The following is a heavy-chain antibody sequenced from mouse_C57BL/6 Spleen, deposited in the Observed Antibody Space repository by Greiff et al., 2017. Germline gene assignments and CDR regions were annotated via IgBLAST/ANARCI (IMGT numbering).Heavy chain of an antibody. CDR2: IAPSDSYT. Sequence: QVQLQQPGAELVKPGASVKLSCKASGYTFTSYWMQWVKQRPGQGLEWIGEIAPSDSYTNYNQKFKGKATLTVDTSSSTAYMQLSSLTSEDSAVYYCARGSNLYAMDYWGQGTSVTVSS. J-gene: IGHJ4*01. V-gene: IGHV1-50*01. CDR1: GYTFTSYW. CDR3: ARGSNLYAMDY. D-gene: IGHD2-5*01.